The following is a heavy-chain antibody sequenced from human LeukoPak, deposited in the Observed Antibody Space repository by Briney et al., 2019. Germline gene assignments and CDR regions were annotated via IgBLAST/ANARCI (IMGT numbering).Heavy chain of an antibody. CDR2: IIPIFGTA. V-gene: IGHV1-69*05. CDR1: GGTFSSYA. Sequence: ASVKVSCKXSGGTFSSYAISWVRQAPGQGLERMGRIIPIFGTANYAQKFQGRVTITTDESTSTAYMELSSLRSEDTAVYYCARDVIVVGHHFDPWGQGTLVTVSS. CDR3: ARDVIVVGHHFDP. J-gene: IGHJ5*02. D-gene: IGHD3-22*01.